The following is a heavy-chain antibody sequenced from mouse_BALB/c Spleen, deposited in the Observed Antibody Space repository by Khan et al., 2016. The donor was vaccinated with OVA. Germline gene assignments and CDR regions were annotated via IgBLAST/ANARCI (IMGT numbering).Heavy chain of an antibody. Sequence: VQLQESGPGPVAPSQSLSITCTVSGFSLSRYNIHWIRQPPGKGLEWLGMIWGGGGTDYNSTLKFRLSISKDNSKSQVFLKMNSLQNDDKAMYYCARAYYRYDGYYAMDYWGQGTSVTVSS. D-gene: IGHD2-14*01. CDR3: ARAYYRYDGYYAMDY. V-gene: IGHV2-6-4*01. CDR2: IWGGGGT. CDR1: GFSLSRYN. J-gene: IGHJ4*01.